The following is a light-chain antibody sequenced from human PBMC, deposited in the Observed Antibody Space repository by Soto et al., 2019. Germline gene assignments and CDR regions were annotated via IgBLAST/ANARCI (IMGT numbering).Light chain of an antibody. V-gene: IGKV3-20*01. CDR2: GAS. CDR3: QQYGSSPRLT. Sequence: EIVLTQSPGTLSLSPGERATLSCGASQSVSSSYLAWYQQKAGQAPRLLIYGASSRATGIPDRFSGSGSGTDFTLTISRLEPEDFAVDYCQQYGSSPRLTFGGGTKVEIK. CDR1: QSVSSSY. J-gene: IGKJ4*01.